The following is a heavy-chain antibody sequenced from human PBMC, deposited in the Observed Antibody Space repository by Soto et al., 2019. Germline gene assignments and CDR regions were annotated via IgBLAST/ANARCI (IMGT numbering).Heavy chain of an antibody. V-gene: IGHV1-69*08. D-gene: IGHD4-17*01. J-gene: IGHJ4*02. Sequence: QVQLVQSGAEVKKPGSSVKVSCKASGGTFSSYTISWVRQAPGQGLEWMGRIIPILGIANYAQKFQGRVTITAEKSTSTAYMELSSLRSEDTAVYYCARDDYGGNFPDYWGQGTLVTVSS. CDR2: IIPILGIA. CDR1: GGTFSSYT. CDR3: ARDDYGGNFPDY.